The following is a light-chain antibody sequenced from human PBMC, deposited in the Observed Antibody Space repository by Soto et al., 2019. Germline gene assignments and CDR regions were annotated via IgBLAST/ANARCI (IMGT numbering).Light chain of an antibody. J-gene: IGLJ2*01. Sequence: QSALTQPPSASGSPGQSVTISCTGTSSDVGGYNYVSWYQQHPGKAPKLMIYAVSKRPSGVPDRFSGSKSGNTASLTVSGLKAEDEGDYYCSSYAGSNNLVFGGGTKLTVL. V-gene: IGLV2-8*01. CDR3: SSYAGSNNLV. CDR2: AVS. CDR1: SSDVGGYNY.